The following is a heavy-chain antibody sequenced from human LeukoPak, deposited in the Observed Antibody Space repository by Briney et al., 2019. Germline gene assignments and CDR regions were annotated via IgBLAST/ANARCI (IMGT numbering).Heavy chain of an antibody. D-gene: IGHD2-2*01. V-gene: IGHV4-61*02. J-gene: IGHJ5*02. CDR2: IYTSGST. CDR3: ARDHLEVRRGGWFDP. Sequence: PSETLSLTCTVSGGSISSGSYYRRWIRQPAGKGLEWIGRIYTSGSTNYNPSLKSRVTISVDTSKNQFSLKLSSVTAADTAVYYCARDHLEVRRGGWFDPWGQGTLVTVSS. CDR1: GGSISSGSYY.